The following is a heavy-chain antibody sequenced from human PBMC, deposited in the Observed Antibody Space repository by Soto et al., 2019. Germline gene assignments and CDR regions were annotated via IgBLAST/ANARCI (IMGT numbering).Heavy chain of an antibody. Sequence: GGSLRLSCAASGFTFSSYGMHWVRQAPGKGLEWVAVIWYDGSNKYYADSVKGRFTISRDNSKNTLYLQMNSLRAEDTAVYYCARGAFDDYYYGMDVWGQGTTVTVSS. CDR3: ARGAFDDYYYGMDV. V-gene: IGHV3-33*01. D-gene: IGHD3-9*01. CDR1: GFTFSSYG. J-gene: IGHJ6*02. CDR2: IWYDGSNK.